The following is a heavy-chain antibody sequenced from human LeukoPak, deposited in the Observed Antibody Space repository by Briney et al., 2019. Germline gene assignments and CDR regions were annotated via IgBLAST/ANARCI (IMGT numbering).Heavy chain of an antibody. D-gene: IGHD5-24*01. CDR2: INPNSGGT. V-gene: IGHV1-2*02. CDR1: GYTFTYRY. CDR3: ARERDGYKHFDY. Sequence: ASVKVSCKASGYTFTYRYLHWVRQAPGQGLEWMGWINPNSGGTNYAQKFQGRVTMTRDTSISTAYMELSRLRSDDTAVYYCARERDGYKHFDYWGQGTLVTVAS. J-gene: IGHJ4*02.